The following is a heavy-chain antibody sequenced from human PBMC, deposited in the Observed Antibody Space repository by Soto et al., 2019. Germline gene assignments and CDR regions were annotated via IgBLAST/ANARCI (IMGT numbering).Heavy chain of an antibody. CDR1: GFTFVYYG. J-gene: IGHJ6*02. V-gene: IGHV3-9*01. CDR3: AKDRWARDSIDV. CDR2: ITWNSATI. Sequence: SLSHSCASSGFTFVYYGMHWVRQGPGKGLEWVSGITWNSATIGYAASVKGRFTISRDNAKNSLYLQMSSLTTEDTAVYYCAKDRWARDSIDVWGQGTTVTVSS.